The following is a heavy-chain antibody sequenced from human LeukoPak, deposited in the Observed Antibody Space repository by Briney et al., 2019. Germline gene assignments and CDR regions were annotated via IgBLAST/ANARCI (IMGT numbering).Heavy chain of an antibody. J-gene: IGHJ4*02. Sequence: ASVKVSCKASGYTFTGYYMHWVRQAPGQGLEWMGWINPNNGGTNYAQKFQGRVTMTRDTSISTAYMELSRLRSDDTAVYYCARDEGDYYDSTYWGQGTLVTVSS. CDR2: INPNNGGT. D-gene: IGHD3-22*01. CDR3: ARDEGDYYDSTY. CDR1: GYTFTGYY. V-gene: IGHV1-2*02.